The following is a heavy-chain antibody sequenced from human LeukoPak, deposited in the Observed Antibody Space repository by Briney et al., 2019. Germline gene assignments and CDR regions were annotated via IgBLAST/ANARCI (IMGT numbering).Heavy chain of an antibody. CDR2: ISDSGGST. CDR3: VKGGGNVRRYFEY. D-gene: IGHD4-23*01. V-gene: IGHV3-23*01. Sequence: PGGSLRLSCAASGFTFSSYAMSWVRQAPGKGLEWVSAISDSGGSTYYADSVKGRFTISRDSSKNTLYLQMNSLRAEDTAVYYCVKGGGNVRRYFEYWGQGTLVTVSS. CDR1: GFTFSSYA. J-gene: IGHJ4*02.